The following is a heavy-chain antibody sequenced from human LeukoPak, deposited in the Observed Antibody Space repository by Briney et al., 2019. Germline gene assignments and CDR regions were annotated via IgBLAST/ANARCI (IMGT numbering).Heavy chain of an antibody. V-gene: IGHV3-23*01. Sequence: GGSLRLSCAGSGFTFSNYAMTWVRQAPGKGLEWVSSISGNSDRTYYADSVKGRFTISRDNSKNTVTLQMNSLRAEDTAVYSCAKGHGDYVPAEYLQHRGKGTLVTVSS. CDR2: ISGNSDRT. D-gene: IGHD4-17*01. CDR3: AKGHGDYVPAEYLQH. CDR1: GFTFSNYA. J-gene: IGHJ1*01.